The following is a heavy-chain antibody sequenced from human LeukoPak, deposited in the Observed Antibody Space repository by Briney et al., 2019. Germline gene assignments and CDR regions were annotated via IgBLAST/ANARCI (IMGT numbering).Heavy chain of an antibody. V-gene: IGHV4-39*07. J-gene: IGHJ4*02. CDR2: IYYSGST. CDR1: GGSISSTTYY. Sequence: SETLSLTCTVSGGSISSTTYYWGWIRQAPGKGLEWIGTIYYSGSTYYNPSLKSRVTISVDTSRNQFSLKLSPVTAADTAVYYCARGPTVKYFDYWGQGTLVTVSS. CDR3: ARGPTVKYFDY. D-gene: IGHD4-11*01.